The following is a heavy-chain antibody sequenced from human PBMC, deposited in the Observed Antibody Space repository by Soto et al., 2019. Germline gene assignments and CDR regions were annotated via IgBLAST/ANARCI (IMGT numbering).Heavy chain of an antibody. Sequence: QVQLVQSGAEVKKPGSSVKVSCKTSGNTFISSSITWVRQAPGQGLEWMGKIIPVLGTTQYTQKFQGRLTITADKSTSTAYMELSSLRSEDTAIYFCARESGYDSPDDWGQVTLVTVSS. CDR2: IIPVLGTT. D-gene: IGHD5-12*01. CDR3: ARESGYDSPDD. CDR1: GNTFISSS. J-gene: IGHJ4*01. V-gene: IGHV1-69*08.